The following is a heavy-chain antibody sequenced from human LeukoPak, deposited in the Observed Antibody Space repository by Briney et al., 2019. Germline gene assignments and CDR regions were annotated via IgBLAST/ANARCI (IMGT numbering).Heavy chain of an antibody. V-gene: IGHV3-9*03. CDR2: ISWNSARI. CDR3: AKDISPDFWSGSNFDS. Sequence: GGSLRLSCAASGFTFDDYAMHWVRQAPGKGLEWVSGISWNSARIGYADSVKGRFTISRDNAKNSLYLQTNSLRPEDMALYYCAKDISPDFWSGSNFDSWGQGTLVTVSS. CDR1: GFTFDDYA. D-gene: IGHD3-3*01. J-gene: IGHJ4*02.